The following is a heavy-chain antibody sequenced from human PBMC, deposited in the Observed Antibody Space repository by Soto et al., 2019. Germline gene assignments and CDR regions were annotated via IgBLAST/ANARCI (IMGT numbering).Heavy chain of an antibody. J-gene: IGHJ4*02. CDR2: ISANNGNT. CDR1: GYTFTSYG. Sequence: QVQLVQSGAEVKKPGASVKVSCKASGYTFTSYGISRVRQAPGQGLEWMGWISANNGNTHYAQKLEGRVTMPTDTSTSTAYMELRSLRSYDTAVYYCARDRGSSALDYRGQGTLVTVYS. CDR3: ARDRGSSALDY. D-gene: IGHD1-26*01. V-gene: IGHV1-18*01.